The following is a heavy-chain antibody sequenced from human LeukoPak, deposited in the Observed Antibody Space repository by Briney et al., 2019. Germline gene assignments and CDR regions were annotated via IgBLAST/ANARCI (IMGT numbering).Heavy chain of an antibody. J-gene: IGHJ4*02. D-gene: IGHD5-24*01. Sequence: GGSLRLSCAASGFTFSSYWMSWDRQAPGKGLEWVARIKAKIHGETIDYAAPVRGRFIISRDDSRNTVYLQMNSLKFEDTAMYYCTRRSTIWGRGTRVTVSS. V-gene: IGHV3-15*01. CDR2: IKAKIHGETI. CDR3: TRRSTI. CDR1: GFTFSSYW.